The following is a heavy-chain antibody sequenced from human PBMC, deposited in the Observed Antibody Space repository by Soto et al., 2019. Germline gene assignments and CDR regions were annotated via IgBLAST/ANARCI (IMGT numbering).Heavy chain of an antibody. J-gene: IGHJ4*02. V-gene: IGHV3-30-3*01. CDR2: ISYDGSDK. CDR3: AHGSLTPDY. Sequence: GGSLRLSCAASGFTFRSFAMHWVRQAPGKGLEWVAVISYDGSDKYYADSVKGRFTISRDNSKNTLYLQMNSLRSEDTAIYYCAHGSLTPDYWGQGTLVTVSS. CDR1: GFTFRSFA.